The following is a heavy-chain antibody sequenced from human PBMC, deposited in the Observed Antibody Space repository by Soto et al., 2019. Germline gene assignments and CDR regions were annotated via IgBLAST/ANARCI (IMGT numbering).Heavy chain of an antibody. CDR2: IGHDGSEK. D-gene: IGHD3-16*01. CDR1: RFTFSVYW. Sequence: EVQLVESGGGLVQPGGSLRLSCTASRFTFSVYWMSWVRQAPGKGLEWVANIGHDGSEKFYVDSVKGRFTVSRDNAKNSLYLQMNSLRAEDTAVYYCARDTLSAFDVWGQGTMVTVSS. V-gene: IGHV3-7*01. CDR3: ARDTLSAFDV. J-gene: IGHJ3*01.